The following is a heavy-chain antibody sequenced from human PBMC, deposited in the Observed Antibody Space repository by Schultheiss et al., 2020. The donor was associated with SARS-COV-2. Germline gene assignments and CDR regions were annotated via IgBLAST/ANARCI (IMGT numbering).Heavy chain of an antibody. CDR2: ISYDGSNK. J-gene: IGHJ4*02. CDR1: GFTFSSYA. CDR3: ARGVVPAAIGHERLDY. D-gene: IGHD2-2*02. V-gene: IGHV3-30*04. Sequence: SLKISCAASGFTFSSYAMHWVRQAPGKGLEWVAVISYDGSNKYYADSVKGRFTISRDNSKNTLYLQMNSLRAEDTAVYYCARGVVPAAIGHERLDYWGQGPLVTVST.